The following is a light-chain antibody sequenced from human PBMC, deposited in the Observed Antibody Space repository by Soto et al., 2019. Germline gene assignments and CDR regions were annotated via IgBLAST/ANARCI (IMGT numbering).Light chain of an antibody. CDR1: SSNIGAGYD. J-gene: IGLJ1*01. V-gene: IGLV1-40*01. CDR2: ANT. CDR3: QSYDSSLSGYV. Sequence: QLVLTQPPSLSGAPGQRVTISCTGSSSNIGAGYDVHWYQQLPGTAPKLLIYANTNRPSGVPDRFSGSKSGTSASLGITGLRAEDEADYYCQSYDSSLSGYVFGTGTKLTVL.